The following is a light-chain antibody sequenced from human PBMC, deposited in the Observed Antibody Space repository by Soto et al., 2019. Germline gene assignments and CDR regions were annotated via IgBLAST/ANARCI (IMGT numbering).Light chain of an antibody. Sequence: QSALTQPPSASGSPGQSVTIPCTGTSSDVGGYNYVSWYQQHTGKAPKLMIYEVTKRPSGVPDRFSASKSGNTASLTVSGLQAEDEANYYCSSYASSNTWVFGGGTKLTVL. V-gene: IGLV2-8*01. CDR3: SSYASSNTWV. CDR1: SSDVGGYNY. J-gene: IGLJ3*02. CDR2: EVT.